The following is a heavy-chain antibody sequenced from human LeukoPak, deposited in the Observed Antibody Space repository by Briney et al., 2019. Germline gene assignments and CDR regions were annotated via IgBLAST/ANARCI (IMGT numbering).Heavy chain of an antibody. CDR2: ISYDGSNK. V-gene: IGHV3-30-3*01. CDR3: ARPSTSPLVRGVIMTFGY. CDR1: GFTFSSYA. Sequence: PGGSLRLSCAASGFTFSSYAMHWVRQAPGKGLEWVAVISYDGSNKYYADSVKGRFTISRDNSKNTLYLQMNSLRAEDTAVYYCARPSTSPLVRGVIMTFGYWGQGTLVTVSS. J-gene: IGHJ4*02. D-gene: IGHD3-10*01.